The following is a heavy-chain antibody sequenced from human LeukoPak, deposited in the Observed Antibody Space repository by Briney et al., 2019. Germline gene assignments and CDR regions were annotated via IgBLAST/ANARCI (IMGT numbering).Heavy chain of an antibody. Sequence: PGGSLRLSCATSGFIFSGYYMSWIRQAPGKGLEWVANIKQDGSEKYYVDSVKGRFTISRDNAKNSLYLQMNSLRAEDTAVYYCARDEMDYDSSYFDYWGQGTLVTVSS. CDR1: GFIFSGYY. J-gene: IGHJ4*02. V-gene: IGHV3-7*01. D-gene: IGHD3-22*01. CDR3: ARDEMDYDSSYFDY. CDR2: IKQDGSEK.